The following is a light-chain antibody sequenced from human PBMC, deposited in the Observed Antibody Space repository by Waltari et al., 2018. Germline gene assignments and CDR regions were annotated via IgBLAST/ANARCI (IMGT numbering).Light chain of an antibody. V-gene: IGKV3-15*01. CDR1: QSISSN. Sequence: EIVMTQSPATLSVSPGEGATLSCRASQSISSNLAGYQQKPGQAPRLLIFGASTRAAGIPARFSGSESGTYFTLTISSLQAEDVAIYFCQHYNEQPLTFGGGTKVEIK. CDR2: GAS. J-gene: IGKJ4*01. CDR3: QHYNEQPLT.